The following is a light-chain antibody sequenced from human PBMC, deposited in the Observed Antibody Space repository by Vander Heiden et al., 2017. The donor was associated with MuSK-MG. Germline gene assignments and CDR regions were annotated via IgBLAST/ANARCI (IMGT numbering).Light chain of an antibody. J-gene: IGLJ2*01. CDR3: QAGDSSTAVV. CDR1: KLGDKY. Sequence: SYELTPPPSVSVSPGQTASITCSGDKLGDKYACWYQQKPGQSPVLVIYQDSKRPAGTPERFSGSNAGNTATLTISGTQAMDEADYYCQAGDSSTAVVFGGGTKLTVL. CDR2: QDS. V-gene: IGLV3-1*01.